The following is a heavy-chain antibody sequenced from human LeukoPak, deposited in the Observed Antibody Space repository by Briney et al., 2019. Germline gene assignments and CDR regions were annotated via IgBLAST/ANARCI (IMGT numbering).Heavy chain of an antibody. V-gene: IGHV3-23*01. CDR2: ISGSGGST. J-gene: IGHJ6*02. CDR3: AKDQFTVTTRDYYYGMDV. D-gene: IGHD4-17*01. CDR1: GFTFSSYA. Sequence: GGSLRLSCAASGFTFSSYAMSWVRQAPGKGREWVSAISGSGGSTYYADSVKGRFTISRDNSKNTLYLQMNSLRAEDTAVYYCAKDQFTVTTRDYYYGMDVWGQGTTVTVSS.